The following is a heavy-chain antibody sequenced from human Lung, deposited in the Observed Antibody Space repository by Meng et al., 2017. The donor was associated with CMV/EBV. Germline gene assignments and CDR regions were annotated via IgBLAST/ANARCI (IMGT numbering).Heavy chain of an antibody. Sequence: SXTLSLXCAVYGGSFSGYYWTWFRQPPGKGLEWIGEINHSGITNYNPSLKSPVTISVDTSKNQFSLKVSSVTAADTAVYYCARGNRGLDEVVRGGYYYYGLDVWXQGTXVTGLL. D-gene: IGHD3/OR15-3a*01. CDR1: GGSFSGYY. V-gene: IGHV4-34*01. CDR2: INHSGIT. CDR3: ARGNRGLDEVVRGGYYYYGLDV. J-gene: IGHJ6*02.